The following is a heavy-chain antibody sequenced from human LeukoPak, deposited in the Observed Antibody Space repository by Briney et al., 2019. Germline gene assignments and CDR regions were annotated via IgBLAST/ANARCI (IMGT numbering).Heavy chain of an antibody. CDR1: GGSISGYY. Sequence: SETLSLTCTVSGGSISGYYWSWIRQPAGKGLEWIGRFYSSGSANYNPSLKSRVTMSIDTSKNQFSLNVTSVTAADTAVYYCARDLLTYGKNWFDSWGQGTLVTVSS. CDR2: FYSSGSA. CDR3: ARDLLTYGKNWFDS. V-gene: IGHV4-4*07. J-gene: IGHJ5*01. D-gene: IGHD1-14*01.